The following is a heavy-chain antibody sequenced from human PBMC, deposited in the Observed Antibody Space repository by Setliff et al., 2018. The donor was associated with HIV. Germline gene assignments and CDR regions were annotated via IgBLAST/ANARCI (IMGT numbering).Heavy chain of an antibody. CDR2: INHSGST. J-gene: IGHJ4*02. CDR1: GGSFSGYY. Sequence: SETLSLTCAVYGGSFSGYYWSWIRQPPGKGLEWIGEINHSGSTNYNPSLKSRVTISVDTSKNQFSLKLSSVTAADTAVYYCARAERPYCSGGSCYEVDYWGQGTLVTVS. D-gene: IGHD2-15*01. V-gene: IGHV4-34*01. CDR3: ARAERPYCSGGSCYEVDY.